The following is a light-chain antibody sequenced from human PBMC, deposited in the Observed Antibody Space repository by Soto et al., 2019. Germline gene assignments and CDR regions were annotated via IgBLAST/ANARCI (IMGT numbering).Light chain of an antibody. Sequence: QSALTQPASVSGSPGQSITISCTGTSSDVGGYNYVSWYQQHPGKAPKLMIYDVSNRPSGVSNRFSGSKSGNTASLTISGLQAEDEADYYCSSYTGSTFSGFGGGTKLTVL. CDR3: SSYTGSTFSG. CDR2: DVS. V-gene: IGLV2-14*01. J-gene: IGLJ2*01. CDR1: SSDVGGYNY.